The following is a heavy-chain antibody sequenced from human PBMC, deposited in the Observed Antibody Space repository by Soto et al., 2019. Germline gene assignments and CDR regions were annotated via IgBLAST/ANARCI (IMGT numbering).Heavy chain of an antibody. CDR3: AREGRIQLWLVSYYYGLDV. D-gene: IGHD5-18*01. CDR1: GGTFSSYA. V-gene: IGHV1-69*13. Sequence: SVNVSCKASGGTFSSYAISWVRQAPGQGLEWIGGIIPIFGTANYAQKFQGRVTITADESKSTAYMELSSLRSEDTAVYYCAREGRIQLWLVSYYYGLDVWGQGTTVNVSS. J-gene: IGHJ6*02. CDR2: IIPIFGTA.